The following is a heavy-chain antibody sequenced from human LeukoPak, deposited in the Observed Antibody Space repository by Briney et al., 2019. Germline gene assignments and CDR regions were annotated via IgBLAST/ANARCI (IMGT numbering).Heavy chain of an antibody. V-gene: IGHV4-4*02. CDR2: VHLSGRT. CDR1: GGSISTTNW. CDR3: AREGGPYRPLDY. J-gene: IGHJ4*02. Sequence: SETLSLTCGVSGGSISTTNWWTWVRQPPGEGLGWIGEVHLSGRTHYNPSIESRVTMSVDMSENHISLRLTSVTAADTAVYYCAREGGPYRPLDYSGQGTLVTVSS.